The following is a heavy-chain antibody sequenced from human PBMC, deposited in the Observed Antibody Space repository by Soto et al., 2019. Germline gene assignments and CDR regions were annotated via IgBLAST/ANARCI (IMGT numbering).Heavy chain of an antibody. V-gene: IGHV5-51*01. Sequence: GEAVNISGNGSGYSFTSYWIGWVRQMPGKGLEWMGIIYPGDSDTRYSPSFQGQVTISADKSISTAYLQWSSLKASDTAMYYCARLGSSWSLDYWGQGTLVTVSS. D-gene: IGHD6-13*01. CDR3: ARLGSSWSLDY. CDR2: IYPGDSDT. CDR1: GYSFTSYW. J-gene: IGHJ4*02.